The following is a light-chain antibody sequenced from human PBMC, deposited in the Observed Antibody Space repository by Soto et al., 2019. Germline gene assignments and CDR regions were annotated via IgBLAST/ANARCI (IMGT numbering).Light chain of an antibody. V-gene: IGLV1-51*01. CDR1: SSNIGNNY. Sequence: QSVLTQPPSVSAAPGQKVTISCSGSSSNIGNNYASWYQQLPGAAPKLLIYENNKRPSGIPDRFSGSKFGTPATLGITGLQAGDEADFYCGTWDSSLSAGVFGTGTKVTVL. J-gene: IGLJ1*01. CDR2: ENN. CDR3: GTWDSSLSAGV.